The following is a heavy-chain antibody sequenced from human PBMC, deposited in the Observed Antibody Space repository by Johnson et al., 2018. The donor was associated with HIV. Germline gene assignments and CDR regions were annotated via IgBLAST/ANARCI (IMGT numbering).Heavy chain of an antibody. CDR3: AKDKAVVTALYDAFDI. J-gene: IGHJ3*02. V-gene: IGHV3-30*02. D-gene: IGHD2-21*02. CDR2: IRYDGSTT. CDR1: GFTFSSYG. Sequence: QMQLLESGGGVVQPGGSMRLSCAASGFTFSSYGMHWVRQAPGKGLVWVAFIRYDGSTTYYADSVKCRFTLSRDNSKNTLYLQMNSLSAENTAVYYCAKDKAVVTALYDAFDIWGQGTMVTVSS.